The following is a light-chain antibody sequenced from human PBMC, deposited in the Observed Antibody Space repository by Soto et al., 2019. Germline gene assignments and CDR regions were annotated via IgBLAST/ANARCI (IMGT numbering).Light chain of an antibody. CDR1: TSNIGSNS. J-gene: IGLJ3*02. Sequence: QLVLTQPPSASATPVQRVTISCSGSTSNIGSNSVYWYQQLPGAAPKLLIYRNNQRPSGVPDRFSGSKSDTSASLAISGLRSEDEADYYCAAWDDSLNGRVFGGGTKVTVL. CDR2: RNN. CDR3: AAWDDSLNGRV. V-gene: IGLV1-47*01.